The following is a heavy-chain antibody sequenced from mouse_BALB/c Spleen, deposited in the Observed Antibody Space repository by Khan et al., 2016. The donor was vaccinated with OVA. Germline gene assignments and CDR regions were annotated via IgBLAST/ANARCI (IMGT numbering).Heavy chain of an antibody. Sequence: EVQLVESGGGLVQPGGSRKLSCAASGFTFSDYGMARVRQAPGKGPEWVAFISDLAYNIFYDDTVTGRFTLSRENAKNTMYLEMSSLRSEDTAIYYCARGGGTAPFAYWGLGTLVTVSA. CDR2: ISDLAYNI. D-gene: IGHD1-2*01. V-gene: IGHV5-15*02. CDR3: ARGGGTAPFAY. J-gene: IGHJ3*01. CDR1: GFTFSDYG.